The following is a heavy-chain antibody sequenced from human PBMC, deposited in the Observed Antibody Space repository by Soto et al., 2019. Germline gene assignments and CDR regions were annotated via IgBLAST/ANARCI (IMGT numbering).Heavy chain of an antibody. CDR3: VKGSDVARQELDY. CDR2: ISADGSDK. J-gene: IGHJ4*02. Sequence: QVQLVESGGGVVQPGRSLRLSCAASEFTFSNFGMHWVRQAPGKGLEWVAAISADGSDKYFSGSVKGRFTISRDTSKNTLFLQMNSLRVEDTAVYYCVKGSDVARQELDYWGQGTLVTVSS. CDR1: EFTFSNFG. V-gene: IGHV3-30*18. D-gene: IGHD3-3*01.